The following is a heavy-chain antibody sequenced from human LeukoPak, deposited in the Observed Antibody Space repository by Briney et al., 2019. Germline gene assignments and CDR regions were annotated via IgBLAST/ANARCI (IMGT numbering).Heavy chain of an antibody. CDR3: ARGDESRVYYGMDV. J-gene: IGHJ6*02. Sequence: GRSLRLSCAASGFTLSSYAMHCVRQAPGKRLWWVAVRSYDGSNKYYADSVKDRFTISRDNSKNTLYLQMNSLRAEDTAVCYCARGDESRVYYGMDVWGQGTTVTVSS. CDR1: GFTLSSYA. CDR2: RSYDGSNK. V-gene: IGHV3-30*04.